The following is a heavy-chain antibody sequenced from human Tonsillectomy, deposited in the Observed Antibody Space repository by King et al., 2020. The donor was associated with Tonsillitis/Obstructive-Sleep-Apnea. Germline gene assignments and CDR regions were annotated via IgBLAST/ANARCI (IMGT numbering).Heavy chain of an antibody. CDR1: GFTFSSYE. V-gene: IGHV3-48*03. J-gene: IGHJ4*02. Sequence: VQLVESGGGLVQPGGSLRLSCAASGFTFSSYEMNWVRQAPGXGLEXVSYXSSSGSTIYYAXXVKGRFTXXRDNAXXSXXMQMNSLRAEDTAVYYCAXXRYPIPLDYWGQXXXVTXSX. CDR3: AXXRYPIPLDY. D-gene: IGHD2-2*02. CDR2: XSSSGSTI.